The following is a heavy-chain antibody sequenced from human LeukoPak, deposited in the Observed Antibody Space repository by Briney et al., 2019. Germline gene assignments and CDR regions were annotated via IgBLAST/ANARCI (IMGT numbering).Heavy chain of an antibody. CDR3: VREKDYYYGMDV. CDR1: GFTFSSYD. Sequence: GGSLRLSCAASGFTFSSYDMHWVRHATGKGLEWVSAIGTAGDTYYPGSVKGRFTISRENAKNSLYLQMNSLRAGDTAVYYCVREKDYYYGMDVWGQGTTVTVSS. CDR2: IGTAGDT. V-gene: IGHV3-13*01. J-gene: IGHJ6*02.